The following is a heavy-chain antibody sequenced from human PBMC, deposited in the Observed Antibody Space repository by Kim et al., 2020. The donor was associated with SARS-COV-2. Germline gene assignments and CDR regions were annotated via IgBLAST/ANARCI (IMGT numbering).Heavy chain of an antibody. Sequence: SETLSLTCTVSGGSISSSSYYWGWIRQPPGKGLEWIGSIYYSGSTYYNPSLKSRVTISVDTSKNQFSLKLSSVTAADTAVYYCARTVTTASHAFDIWGQGTMVTVSS. V-gene: IGHV4-39*07. J-gene: IGHJ3*02. CDR2: IYYSGST. CDR1: GGSISSSSYY. D-gene: IGHD4-17*01. CDR3: ARTVTTASHAFDI.